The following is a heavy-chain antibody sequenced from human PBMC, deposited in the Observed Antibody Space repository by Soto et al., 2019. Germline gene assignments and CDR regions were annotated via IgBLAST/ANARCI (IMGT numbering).Heavy chain of an antibody. CDR3: ARVLAPLAMVRGALGY. D-gene: IGHD3-10*01. Sequence: PSETLSLTCTVSGGSISSGDYYWNWIRQPPGKGMEWIGNIYYSGNTDCNPSLKSRVIISVDTSKNQFSLNLSSVTAADTAVYYCARVLAPLAMVRGALGYWGQGTLVTVSS. CDR1: GGSISSGDYY. CDR2: IYYSGNT. J-gene: IGHJ4*02. V-gene: IGHV4-30-4*01.